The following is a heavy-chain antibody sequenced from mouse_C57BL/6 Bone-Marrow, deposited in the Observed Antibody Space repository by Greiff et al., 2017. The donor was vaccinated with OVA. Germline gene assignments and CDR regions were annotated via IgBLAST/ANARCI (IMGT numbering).Heavy chain of an antibody. Sequence: VQLQQPGAELVKPGASVKLSCKASGYTFTSYWMQWVKQRPGQGLEWIGEIDPSDSYTNYNQKFKGKATLTVDTSSSTAYMQLSSLTSEDSAVYYCARSKYSNYLSYWGQGTTLTVSS. CDR3: ARSKYSNYLSY. J-gene: IGHJ2*01. CDR2: IDPSDSYT. V-gene: IGHV1-50*01. CDR1: GYTFTSYW. D-gene: IGHD2-5*01.